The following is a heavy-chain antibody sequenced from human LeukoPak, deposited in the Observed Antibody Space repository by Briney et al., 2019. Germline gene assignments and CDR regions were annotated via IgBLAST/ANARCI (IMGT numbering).Heavy chain of an antibody. V-gene: IGHV3-30*02. CDR2: IQYDGSNK. J-gene: IGHJ4*02. CDR1: GFSFRSCG. Sequence: GGSLRLSRAPSGFSFRSCGMHWVRQAPGKGLEWVTFIQYDGSNKYYADSVKGRFTVFRDNSKNTLFLQMNSLRPADTAVYYCAKGAGVGFDYWGQGTLVTVSS. D-gene: IGHD3-3*01. CDR3: AKGAGVGFDY.